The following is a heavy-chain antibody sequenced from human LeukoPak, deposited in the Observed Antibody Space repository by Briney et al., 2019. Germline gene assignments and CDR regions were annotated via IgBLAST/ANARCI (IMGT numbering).Heavy chain of an antibody. V-gene: IGHV1-58*01. CDR1: GFTFTSSA. CDR3: ARELFTGENWFDP. D-gene: IGHD1-26*01. J-gene: IGHJ5*02. Sequence: SVKVSCKASGFTFTSSAVQWVRQARGQRLEWIGWIVVGSGDTNSAQKFQERVNITRDMSTRTAYMELSSLRSEDTAVYYCARELFTGENWFDPWGQGTLVTVSS. CDR2: IVVGSGDT.